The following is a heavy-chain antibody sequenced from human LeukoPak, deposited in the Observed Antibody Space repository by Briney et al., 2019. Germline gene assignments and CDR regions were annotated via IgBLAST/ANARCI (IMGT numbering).Heavy chain of an antibody. CDR3: ASNLGQWLFSD. Sequence: SETLSLTCTVSGGSISSYYWNWIRQPPGKGLEWIGNIYYSGSTNYNPSLKSRVAISVDTSKNQFSLRLSSVTAADTAVYYCASNLGQWLFSDWGQGTLVTVSP. D-gene: IGHD6-19*01. CDR1: GGSISSYY. J-gene: IGHJ4*02. V-gene: IGHV4-59*08. CDR2: IYYSGST.